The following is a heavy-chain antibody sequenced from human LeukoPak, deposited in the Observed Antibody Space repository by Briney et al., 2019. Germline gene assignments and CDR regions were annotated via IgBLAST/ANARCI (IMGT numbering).Heavy chain of an antibody. J-gene: IGHJ4*02. V-gene: IGHV3-23*01. CDR2: ISGGGGRT. D-gene: IGHD3-22*01. Sequence: GGSLRLSCAASGFTFSSYGISWVRQAPGKGLEWVSAISGGGGRTYYADSVKGRFTISRDNSKNTLYLQMNSLRAEDTVVYYCARDLAYYDSSGYYDYWGQGTLVTVSS. CDR3: ARDLAYYDSSGYYDY. CDR1: GFTFSSYG.